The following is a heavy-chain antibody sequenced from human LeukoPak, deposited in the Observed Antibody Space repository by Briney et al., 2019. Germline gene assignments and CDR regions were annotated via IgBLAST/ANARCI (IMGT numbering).Heavy chain of an antibody. V-gene: IGHV1-69*05. D-gene: IGHD5-18*01. J-gene: IGHJ4*02. CDR1: GGTFSSYA. CDR3: ARVDTAMVLDY. CDR2: IIPIFGTA. Sequence: ASVKVSCKASGGTFSSYAISWVRQAPGQGFEWMGRIIPIFGTANYAQKFQGRVTITTDESTSTAYMELSSLRSEDTAVYYCARVDTAMVLDYWGQGTLVTVSS.